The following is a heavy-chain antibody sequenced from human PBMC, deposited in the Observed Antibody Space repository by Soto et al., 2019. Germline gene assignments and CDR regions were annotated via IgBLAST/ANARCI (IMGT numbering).Heavy chain of an antibody. Sequence: ASVKVSCNASGYTFTSYDINWVRQATGQGLEWMGWMNPNSGNTDYAQKFQGRVTMTRNTSISTAYMELRSLRSEDTAVYYCARVVVPDYYYGMSVWGQGTTVTVSS. V-gene: IGHV1-8*01. J-gene: IGHJ6*02. CDR2: MNPNSGNT. CDR1: GYTFTSYD. CDR3: ARVVVPDYYYGMSV. D-gene: IGHD2-2*01.